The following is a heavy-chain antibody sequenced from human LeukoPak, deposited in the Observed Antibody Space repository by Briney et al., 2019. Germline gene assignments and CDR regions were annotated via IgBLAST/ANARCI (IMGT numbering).Heavy chain of an antibody. D-gene: IGHD3-22*01. CDR1: GGSISSYY. V-gene: IGHV4-59*01. CDR3: ATLEYDSSGYYADY. CDR2: IYYSGST. J-gene: IGHJ4*02. Sequence: SETLSLSCTVSGGSISSYYWSWIRHPPGKGLEWIGYIYYSGSTNYNPSLKSRVTISVDTSKNQFSLKLSSVTAADTAVYYSATLEYDSSGYYADYWGQGTLVTVSS.